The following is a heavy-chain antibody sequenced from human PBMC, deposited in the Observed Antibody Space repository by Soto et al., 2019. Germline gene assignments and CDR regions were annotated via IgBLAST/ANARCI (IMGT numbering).Heavy chain of an antibody. D-gene: IGHD2-21*02. J-gene: IGHJ6*02. CDR3: ARDHLILPAHDFFYGSDV. CDR1: GFTFSMYS. V-gene: IGHV3-7*03. CDR2: TPQDGVDG. Sequence: AGGSLRLSCEVSGFTFSMYSMSWVRQSPGKGLEWVAKTPQDGVDGHYADSVKGRFIISRDNGKNSLHLQLNNLRAEDTAVYYCARDHLILPAHDFFYGSDVWGRGATVTVSS.